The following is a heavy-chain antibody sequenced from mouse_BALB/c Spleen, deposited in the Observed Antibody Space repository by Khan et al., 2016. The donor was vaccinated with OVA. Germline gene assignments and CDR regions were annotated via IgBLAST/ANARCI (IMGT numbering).Heavy chain of an antibody. D-gene: IGHD1-1*01. Sequence: EVQLVESGPGLVKPSQTVSLTCTVTGITITTGNYRWSWMRQFPGNKLEWIGNIYYSGTITYNPSLTSRTTITRDTSKNKFFLEMNSLTAEDTSPYYCARDYGSVYWYFDVWGEGTTVTVSS. V-gene: IGHV3-5*02. CDR1: GITITTGNYR. CDR2: IYYSGTI. J-gene: IGHJ1*01. CDR3: ARDYGSVYWYFDV.